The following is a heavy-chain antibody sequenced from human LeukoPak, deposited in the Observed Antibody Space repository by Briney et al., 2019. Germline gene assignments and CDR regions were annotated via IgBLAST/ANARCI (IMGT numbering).Heavy chain of an antibody. CDR3: AREDILTGSAAY. J-gene: IGHJ4*02. D-gene: IGHD3-9*01. CDR1: GGSISSGSYY. V-gene: IGHV4-61*02. CDR2: TYTSGST. Sequence: SQTLSLTCTVSGGSISSGSYYWSWIRQPAGKGLEWIGRTYTSGSTNYNPSLESRVTISVDTSKNQFSLKLSSVTAADTAVYYCAREDILTGSAAYWGQGTLVTVSS.